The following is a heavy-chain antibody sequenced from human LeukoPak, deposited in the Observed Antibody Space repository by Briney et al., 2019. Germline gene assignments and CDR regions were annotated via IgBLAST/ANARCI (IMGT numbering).Heavy chain of an antibody. CDR2: INPNSGAA. J-gene: IGHJ4*02. D-gene: IGHD6-13*01. Sequence: ASVNVSCKASGYTFTSYGISWVRQAPGQGLEWMGWINPNSGAANYAQNFQGRVTMTRDTSLSTAYMELSRLRSDDTAVYYCARDLEESPAGTVQDYWGQGTLVTVSS. V-gene: IGHV1-2*02. CDR3: ARDLEESPAGTVQDY. CDR1: GYTFTSYG.